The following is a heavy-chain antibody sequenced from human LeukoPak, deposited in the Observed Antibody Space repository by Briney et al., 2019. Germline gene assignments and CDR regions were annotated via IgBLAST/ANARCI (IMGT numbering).Heavy chain of an antibody. Sequence: GASVKVSCKASGYTFTNYYMHWVRQAPGQGLDWMGIINPYCGSTSYAQKFQGRVTMTRDTSTSTVYMELSSLKSEDTAVYYCARDPRLSSGYSTGILWYFDLWGRGTLVTVSS. CDR3: ARDPRLSSGYSTGILWYFDL. D-gene: IGHD3-22*01. J-gene: IGHJ2*01. CDR1: GYTFTNYY. CDR2: INPYCGST. V-gene: IGHV1-46*01.